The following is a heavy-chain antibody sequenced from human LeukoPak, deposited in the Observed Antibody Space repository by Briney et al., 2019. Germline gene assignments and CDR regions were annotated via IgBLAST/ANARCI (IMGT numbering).Heavy chain of an antibody. CDR1: GGSISSYY. J-gene: IGHJ4*02. CDR2: IYYSGST. CDR3: ARDRGVVTPGYFDY. V-gene: IGHV4-59*01. D-gene: IGHD4-23*01. Sequence: PSETLSLTCTVSGGSISSYYRSWIRQPPGKGLEWIGYIYYSGSTNYNPSLKSRVTISVDTSKNQFSLKLSSVTAADTAVYYCARDRGVVTPGYFDYWGQGTLVTVSS.